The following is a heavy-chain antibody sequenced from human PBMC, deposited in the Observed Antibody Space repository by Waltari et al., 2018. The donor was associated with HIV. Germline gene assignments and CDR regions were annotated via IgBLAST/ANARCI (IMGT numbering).Heavy chain of an antibody. D-gene: IGHD3-9*01. CDR2: MRYDETVE. CDR1: GFNFSSFG. J-gene: IGHJ1*01. CDR3: AKDFKARGLDPSYIDA. Sequence: VRLVESGGGVIQPGGSLTLSCKMYGFNFSSFGFHWVRQAPGKGLEWVAFMRYDETVEIYMESVKARFIVSRGKSSDTLVLQMKSLRIDDTATYFCAKDFKARGLDPSYIDAWGQSTLVTVSS. V-gene: IGHV3-30*02.